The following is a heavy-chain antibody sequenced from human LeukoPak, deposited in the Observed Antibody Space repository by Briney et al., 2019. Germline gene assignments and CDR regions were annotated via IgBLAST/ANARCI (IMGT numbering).Heavy chain of an antibody. V-gene: IGHV3-21*01. Sequence: SGGSLRLSCAASGFTFSSYSMNWVRQAPGKGLEWASSISSSGSYIYYADSVKGRFTISRDNAKNSLYLQMNSLRAEDTAVYYCASHYYGSGSYSGTHYWGQGTLVTVSS. CDR2: ISSSGSYI. CDR3: ASHYYGSGSYSGTHY. CDR1: GFTFSSYS. D-gene: IGHD3-10*01. J-gene: IGHJ4*02.